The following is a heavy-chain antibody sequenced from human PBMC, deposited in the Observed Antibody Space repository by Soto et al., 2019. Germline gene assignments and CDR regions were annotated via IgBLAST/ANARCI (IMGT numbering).Heavy chain of an antibody. CDR1: GIPVSSNY. D-gene: IGHD3-10*01. Sequence: EVQLVESGGGLVQPGGSLRLSCVASGIPVSSNYMTWVRQAPGKGLEWVSVLHSGGDTYYANSVKGRFTISRHDSTNTLFLQMNSLTAEDTAVYYCARDGPYYYASRMDVWGQWTTVTFSS. J-gene: IGHJ6*02. V-gene: IGHV3-53*04. CDR2: LHSGGDT. CDR3: ARDGPYYYASRMDV.